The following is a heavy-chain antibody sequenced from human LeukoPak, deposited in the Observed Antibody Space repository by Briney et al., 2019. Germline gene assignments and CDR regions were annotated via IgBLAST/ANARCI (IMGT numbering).Heavy chain of an antibody. V-gene: IGHV4-31*03. CDR3: ARAFRSNPYNWFDP. Sequence: SETLSLTCTVSGGSVSSGGYFWSWIRQHPGKGLEWIAYIYDSGRINYNPSLESRVTISLDTSKNQFSLKLSSVTAADTAVYYCARAFRSNPYNWFDPWGQGTLVTVSS. J-gene: IGHJ5*02. CDR1: GGSVSSGGYF. CDR2: IYDSGRI.